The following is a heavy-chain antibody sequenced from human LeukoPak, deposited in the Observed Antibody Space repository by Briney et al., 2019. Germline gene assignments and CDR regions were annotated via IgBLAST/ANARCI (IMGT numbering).Heavy chain of an antibody. V-gene: IGHV1-2*02. Sequence: GASVKVSCKASGYTFTGYYMHWVRQAPGQGLEWMGWINPNSGGTNYAQKFQGRVTMTRDTSISTAYMELSRLRSDDTAVYYWARGPLGDGYNFPYYFDYRGQGTLVTVSS. CDR1: GYTFTGYY. D-gene: IGHD5-24*01. CDR2: INPNSGGT. CDR3: ARGPLGDGYNFPYYFDY. J-gene: IGHJ4*02.